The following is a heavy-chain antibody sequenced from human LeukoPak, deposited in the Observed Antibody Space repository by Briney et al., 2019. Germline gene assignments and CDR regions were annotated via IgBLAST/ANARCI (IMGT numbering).Heavy chain of an antibody. CDR1: GGTFSSYA. V-gene: IGHV1-69*13. CDR3: ATHPGSGWVLYYYYYGMDV. D-gene: IGHD6-19*01. CDR2: IIPIFGTA. J-gene: IGHJ6*04. Sequence: ASVKVSCKASGGTFSSYAISWVRQAPGHGLEWMGGIIPIFGTANYAQKFQGRVTIAADESTSTAYMELSSLRSEDTAVYYCATHPGSGWVLYYYYYGMDVWGKGTTVTVSS.